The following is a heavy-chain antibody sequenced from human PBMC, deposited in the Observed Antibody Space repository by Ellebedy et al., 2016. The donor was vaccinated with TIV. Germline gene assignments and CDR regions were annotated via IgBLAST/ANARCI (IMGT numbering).Heavy chain of an antibody. D-gene: IGHD4-17*01. J-gene: IGHJ3*02. CDR2: INQVGSET. CDR3: ASDGSYGDFLSPTHAFEM. CDR1: GFSFRSYW. Sequence: GESLKISCAASGFSFRSYWMSWLRQAPGKGLEWVANINQVGSETYYVDSVKGRFTISRDNAKNSLYLQMNSLRAEDTAVYYCASDGSYGDFLSPTHAFEMWGQGTMITVSS. V-gene: IGHV3-7*01.